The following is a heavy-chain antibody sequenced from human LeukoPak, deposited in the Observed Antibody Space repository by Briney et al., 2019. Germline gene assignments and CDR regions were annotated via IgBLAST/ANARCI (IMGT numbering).Heavy chain of an antibody. J-gene: IGHJ4*02. CDR1: GYIFTNYG. V-gene: IGHV1-69*06. D-gene: IGHD2-15*01. CDR3: ARTGYCSGGSCYWSGNFDY. CDR2: IIPIFGTA. Sequence: SVKVSCKASGYIFTNYGMNWVRQAPGQGLEWMGGIIPIFGTANYAQKFQGRVTITADKSTSTAYMELSSLRSEDTAVYYCARTGYCSGGSCYWSGNFDYWGQGTLVTVSS.